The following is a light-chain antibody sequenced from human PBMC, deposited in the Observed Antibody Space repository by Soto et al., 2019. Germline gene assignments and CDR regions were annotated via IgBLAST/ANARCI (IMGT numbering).Light chain of an antibody. V-gene: IGKV3-20*01. CDR1: QSVSSSY. J-gene: IGKJ5*01. CDR3: QHYVNSPPIT. CDR2: GVS. Sequence: EIVLTQSPGTLSLSPGERATLSCRASQSVSSSYLAWYQQKPGQAPRLLIYGVSSRATGIPDRFSGSGSGTDFTLTISRLEPEDFVVYYCQHYVNSPPITCGQGTRLEIK.